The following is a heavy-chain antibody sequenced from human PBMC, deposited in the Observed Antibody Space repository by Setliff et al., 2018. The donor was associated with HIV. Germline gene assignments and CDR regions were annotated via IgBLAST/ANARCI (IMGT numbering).Heavy chain of an antibody. CDR2: SYYSGST. Sequence: SETLSLTCAVYDGSLSSYYWAWIRQPPGKGLEWIGSSYYSGSTYYNPSLKSRVTISVDTSKNQFSLKLSSVTAADTAIYYCATDTAMLQEGTEFWGQGTLVTAPQ. CDR1: DGSLSSYY. J-gene: IGHJ4*02. CDR3: ATDTAMLQEGTEF. D-gene: IGHD5-18*01. V-gene: IGHV4-39*01.